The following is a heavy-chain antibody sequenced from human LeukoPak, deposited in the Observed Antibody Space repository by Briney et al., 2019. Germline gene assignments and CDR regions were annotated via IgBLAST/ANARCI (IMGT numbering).Heavy chain of an antibody. Sequence: GGSLRLSCATSGFTFSNYEMSWVRQTPGKGLEWVSDISSSGSSTYYADSVKGRFTISRDNDKSSLCLQMDSLRAGDTAVYYCAREDGSQLDYWGRGTLVTVSS. J-gene: IGHJ4*02. CDR3: AREDGSQLDY. V-gene: IGHV3-48*03. CDR2: ISSSGSST. CDR1: GFTFSNYE. D-gene: IGHD1-26*01.